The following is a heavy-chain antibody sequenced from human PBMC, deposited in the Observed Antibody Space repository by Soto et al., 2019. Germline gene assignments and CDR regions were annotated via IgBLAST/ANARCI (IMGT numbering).Heavy chain of an antibody. V-gene: IGHV1-3*01. CDR1: GYTFTSYA. D-gene: IGHD2-15*01. J-gene: IGHJ4*02. Sequence: ASVKVSCKASGYTFTSYAMHWGRQAPGQRLERMGWINAGNGNTKYSQKLQGRVTITRDTSASTAYIEMCSFRSEDTAVYFCAILPPYSWSHGPRGNDYWGQGTLVTASS. CDR2: INAGNGNT. CDR3: AILPPYSWSHGPRGNDY.